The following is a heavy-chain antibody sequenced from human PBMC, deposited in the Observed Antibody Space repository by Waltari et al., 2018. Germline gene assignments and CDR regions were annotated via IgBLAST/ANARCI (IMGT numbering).Heavy chain of an antibody. CDR3: ARGDLGYCSTARCFEFDS. Sequence: EVQLVESGGGLVKPGGSLRLSCEASGFTFGSYNMHWVRQAPGKGLEWVSSLSASSVYIYYADSVKGRFTISRDNAKNSLYLEMKSLGADDTAVYYCARGDLGYCSTARCFEFDSWGQGTLVTVSS. J-gene: IGHJ4*02. D-gene: IGHD2-2*01. V-gene: IGHV3-21*02. CDR2: LSASSVYI. CDR1: GFTFGSYN.